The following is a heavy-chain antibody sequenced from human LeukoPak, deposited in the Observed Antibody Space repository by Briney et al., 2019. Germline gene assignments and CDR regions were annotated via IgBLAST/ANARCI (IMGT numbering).Heavy chain of an antibody. D-gene: IGHD6-13*01. CDR2: INPNSGGT. V-gene: IGHV1-2*02. J-gene: IGHJ5*02. CDR3: ARWIAAASVLDP. CDR1: GYTFTGYC. Sequence: ASVKVSCKASGYTFTGYCMHWVRQAPGQGLEWMGWINPNSGGTNYAQKFQGRVTMTRDTSISTAYMELSRLRSDDTAVYYCARWIAAASVLDPWGQGTLVTVS.